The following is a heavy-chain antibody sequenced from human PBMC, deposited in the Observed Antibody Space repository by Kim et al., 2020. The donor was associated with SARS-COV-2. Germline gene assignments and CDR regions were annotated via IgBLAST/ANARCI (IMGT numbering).Heavy chain of an antibody. J-gene: IGHJ4*02. V-gene: IGHV3-30*07. Sequence: SVRGRFTISRDNSKNTLYLQMNSLRAEDTAVYYCARDHQAYCGGDCYSDYWGQGTLVTVSS. D-gene: IGHD2-21*02. CDR3: ARDHQAYCGGDCYSDY.